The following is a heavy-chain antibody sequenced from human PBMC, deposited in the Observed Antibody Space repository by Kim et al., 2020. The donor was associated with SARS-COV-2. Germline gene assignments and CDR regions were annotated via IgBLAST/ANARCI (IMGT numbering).Heavy chain of an antibody. CDR3: ARVNSGWYGEVNWFDP. J-gene: IGHJ5*02. CDR2: IYYSGST. Sequence: SETLSLTCTVSGGSISSYYWSWIRQPPGKGLEWIGYIYYSGSTNYNPSLKSRVTISVDTSKNQFSLKLSSVTAADTAVYYGARVNSGWYGEVNWFDPWG. CDR1: GGSISSYY. V-gene: IGHV4-59*13. D-gene: IGHD6-19*01.